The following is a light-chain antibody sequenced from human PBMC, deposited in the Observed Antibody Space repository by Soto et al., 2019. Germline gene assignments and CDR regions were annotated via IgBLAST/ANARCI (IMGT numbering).Light chain of an antibody. J-gene: IGKJ2*01. CDR3: QQSYSPPYT. CDR2: WAS. CDR1: QSVLYSSNNKNY. V-gene: IGKV4-1*01. Sequence: DIVMTQSPDSLAVSLGERATIDCKSSQSVLYSSNNKNYLSWYQQKPGQPPRLLIYWASARQSGLPDRFSGSGSGTDFTLTISNLQAEDVAVYYCQQSYSPPYTFGQGTKLEIK.